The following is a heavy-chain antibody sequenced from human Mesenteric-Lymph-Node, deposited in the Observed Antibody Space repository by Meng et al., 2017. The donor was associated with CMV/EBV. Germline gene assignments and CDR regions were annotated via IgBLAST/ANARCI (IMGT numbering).Heavy chain of an antibody. CDR1: GFTFSHYY. CDR2: IDTSAYIL. V-gene: IGHV3-11*01. CDR3: AKVMRQWTVMAFEH. Sequence: SLKISCAASGFTFSHYYMSWVRRAPGKALEWVAYIDTSAYILYTADSVKGRFTISRDNGKSALFLQMNSLRADDTAVYYCAKVMRQWTVMAFEHWGQGMLVTVSS. J-gene: IGHJ4*02. D-gene: IGHD6-19*01.